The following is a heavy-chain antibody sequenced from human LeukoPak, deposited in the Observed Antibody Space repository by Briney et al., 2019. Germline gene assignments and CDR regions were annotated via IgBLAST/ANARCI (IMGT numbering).Heavy chain of an antibody. V-gene: IGHV3-64*01. CDR2: ISSNGGST. D-gene: IGHD3-16*02. CDR1: GFTFSSYA. J-gene: IGHJ4*02. Sequence: PGGSLRLSCAASGFTFSSYAMHWVRQAPGKGLEYVSAISSNGGSTYYANSVKGRFTISRDNSKNTLYLQMGSLRAEDMAVYYCAREVGDYVWGSYRHYYFDYWGQGTLVTVSS. CDR3: AREVGDYVWGSYRHYYFDY.